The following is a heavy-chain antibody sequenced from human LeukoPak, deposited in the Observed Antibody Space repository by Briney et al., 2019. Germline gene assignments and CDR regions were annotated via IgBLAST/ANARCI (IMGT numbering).Heavy chain of an antibody. CDR2: IYSGGST. J-gene: IGHJ4*02. D-gene: IGHD6-19*01. CDR1: GFTVSSNY. V-gene: IGHV3-53*01. CDR3: ARVKSSGWYSDY. Sequence: GGSLRLSCAASGFTVSSNYMSWVRQAPGKGLEWVSVIYSGGSTYYADSVKGRFTISRDNSKNTLYPQMNSLRAEDTAVYYCARVKSSGWYSDYWGQGTLVTVSS.